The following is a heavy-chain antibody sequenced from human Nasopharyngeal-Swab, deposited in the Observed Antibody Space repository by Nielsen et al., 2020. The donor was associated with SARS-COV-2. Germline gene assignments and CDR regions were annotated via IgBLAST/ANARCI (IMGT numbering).Heavy chain of an antibody. Sequence: VSVKVSCKASGYTFTSYAMNWVRQAPGQGLEWMGWINTNTGNPTYAQGFTGRLVFSLDTSVSTAYLQISSLKAEDTAVYYCARGDAITFGGVIVRYYYYGMDVWGQGTTVTVSS. D-gene: IGHD3-16*02. CDR3: ARGDAITFGGVIVRYYYYGMDV. CDR2: INTNTGNP. J-gene: IGHJ6*02. V-gene: IGHV7-4-1*02. CDR1: GYTFTSYA.